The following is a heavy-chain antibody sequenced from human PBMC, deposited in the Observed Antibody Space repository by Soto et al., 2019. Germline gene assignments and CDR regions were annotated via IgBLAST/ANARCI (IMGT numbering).Heavy chain of an antibody. V-gene: IGHV3-33*01. D-gene: IGHD3-22*01. CDR2: IWYDGSNK. CDR3: ARGQTYFYDSNPLAAFAI. J-gene: IGHJ3*02. CDR1: GFTFSSYG. Sequence: QVQLVESGGGVVQPGRSLRLSCAASGFTFSSYGMHWVRQAPGKGLEWVAVIWYDGSNKYYADSVKGRFTIYRDNSKNQRYLQMNNQRAEYKAVYYCARGQTYFYDSNPLAAFAISGQGTNVTLSS.